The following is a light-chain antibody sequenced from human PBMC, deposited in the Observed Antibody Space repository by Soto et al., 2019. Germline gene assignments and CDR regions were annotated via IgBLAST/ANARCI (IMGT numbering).Light chain of an antibody. Sequence: QSVMTQEPSLTVSPGGTVTLTCGSSTGPVTSGHYPYWFQQKPGQALRTLIYDTTDKHSWTPARFSGSLLGGKAALTLSGAQPEDEADYFCLVSDGGARVFGGGTKLTVL. V-gene: IGLV7-46*01. J-gene: IGLJ3*02. CDR2: DTT. CDR3: LVSDGGARV. CDR1: TGPVTSGHY.